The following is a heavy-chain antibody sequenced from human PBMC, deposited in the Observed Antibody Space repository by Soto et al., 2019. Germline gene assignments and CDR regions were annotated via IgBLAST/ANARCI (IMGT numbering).Heavy chain of an antibody. CDR2: ISYDGSNK. Sequence: QVQLVESGGGVVQPGRSLRLSCAASGFTFSSYGMHWVRQAPGKGLEWVAVISYDGSNKYYADSVKGRFTISRDNSKNTLYLQMNSLRAEDTAVYYCAKDHRGGSYLGYFDYWGQGTLVTVSS. V-gene: IGHV3-30*18. CDR1: GFTFSSYG. D-gene: IGHD1-26*01. J-gene: IGHJ4*02. CDR3: AKDHRGGSYLGYFDY.